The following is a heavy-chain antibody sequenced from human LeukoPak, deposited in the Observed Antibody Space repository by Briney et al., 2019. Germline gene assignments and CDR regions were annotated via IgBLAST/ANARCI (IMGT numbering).Heavy chain of an antibody. V-gene: IGHV3-7*01. Sequence: GGSLRLSCVASGFTFSSYWMPWVRQAPGKGLEWLANIKEDGSIQYYLDSVRGRFSISRDNAKTSVYLQLNSLRADDTAVYYCARDVWTGVAVSDYWGQGTLVTVSS. J-gene: IGHJ4*02. CDR2: IKEDGSIQ. CDR3: ARDVWTGVAVSDY. D-gene: IGHD6-19*01. CDR1: GFTFSSYW.